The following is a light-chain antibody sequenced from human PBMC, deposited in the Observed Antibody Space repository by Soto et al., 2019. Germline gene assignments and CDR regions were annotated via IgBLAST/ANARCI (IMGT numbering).Light chain of an antibody. V-gene: IGKV3-15*01. CDR1: QGIGST. Sequence: EIVMTQSPATLSVSPGERATLSCRASQGIGSTLAWYQQKPGQTPRLIIYGASTRATGVPARFSGSGSGTEFTLTINSLQSEDFAVYYCQRYNNWPLTFGGGTKVEIK. J-gene: IGKJ4*01. CDR2: GAS. CDR3: QRYNNWPLT.